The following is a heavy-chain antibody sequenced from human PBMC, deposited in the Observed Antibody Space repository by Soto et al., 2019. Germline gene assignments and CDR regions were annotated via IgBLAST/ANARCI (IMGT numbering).Heavy chain of an antibody. Sequence: EVQLVESGGGLGQPGGSLRLSCAASGLSVSSNQMSWVRQALGKGLEWVSVIFIGGRTHYADSVRGRFTISRDNSKNTLYLQMNSLRAEDTAVYYCARDRITLGYDYWGQGTLVTVSS. CDR3: ARDRITLGYDY. V-gene: IGHV3-66*01. D-gene: IGHD3-16*01. J-gene: IGHJ4*02. CDR2: IFIGGRT. CDR1: GLSVSSNQ.